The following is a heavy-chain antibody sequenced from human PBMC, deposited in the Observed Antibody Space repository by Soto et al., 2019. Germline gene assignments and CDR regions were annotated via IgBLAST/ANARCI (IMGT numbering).Heavy chain of an antibody. V-gene: IGHV3-49*03. CDR3: TREGVVAATFVEWLRFGYYYMDV. CDR1: GFTFGDYA. Sequence: GGSLRLSCTASGFTFGDYAMSWFRQAPGKGLEWVGFIRSKAYGGTTEYAASVKGRFTISRDDSKSIAYLQMNSLKTEDTAVYYCTREGVVAATFVEWLRFGYYYMDVWGKGTTVTVSS. J-gene: IGHJ6*03. CDR2: IRSKAYGGTT. D-gene: IGHD2-15*01.